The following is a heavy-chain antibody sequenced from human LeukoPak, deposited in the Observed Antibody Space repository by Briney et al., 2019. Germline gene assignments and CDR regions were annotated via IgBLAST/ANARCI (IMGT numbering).Heavy chain of an antibody. CDR2: IYYSGST. D-gene: IGHD3-10*01. CDR1: GGSISSYY. CDR3: ARGLYYYGSGSYYAHYYYYYMDV. J-gene: IGHJ6*03. Sequence: SETLSLTCTVSGGSISSYYWSWIRQPPGKGLEWIGYIYYSGSTNYNPSLKSRVTISVDTSKNQFSLKLSSVTAADTAVYYCARGLYYYGSGSYYAHYYYYYMDVWGKGTTVTVSS. V-gene: IGHV4-59*01.